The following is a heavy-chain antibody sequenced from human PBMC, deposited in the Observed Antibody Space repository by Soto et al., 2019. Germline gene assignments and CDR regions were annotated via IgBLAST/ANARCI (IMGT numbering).Heavy chain of an antibody. CDR1: GFTFSSYA. D-gene: IGHD3-3*01. CDR2: ISGSGGST. CDR3: ARERSNYDFWSGYGPYGMDV. V-gene: IGHV3-23*01. Sequence: GGSLRLSCAASGFTFSSYAMSWVRQAPGKGLEWVSAISGSGGSTYYADSVKGRFTISRDNAKNSLYLQMNSLRAEDTAVYYCARERSNYDFWSGYGPYGMDVWGQGTTVTVSS. J-gene: IGHJ6*02.